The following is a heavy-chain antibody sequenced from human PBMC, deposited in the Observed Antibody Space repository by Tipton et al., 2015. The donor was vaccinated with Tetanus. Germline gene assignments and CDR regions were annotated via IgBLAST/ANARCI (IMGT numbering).Heavy chain of an antibody. CDR3: GREVRGCGWAYCDY. CDR1: GGTFTNYA. CDR2: ITPIFGTT. J-gene: IGHJ4*02. V-gene: IGHV1-69*05. Sequence: QSGAEVKKPGSSVKVSCKASGGTFTNYALSWVRQAPGQGLEWVGGITPIFGTTNSAPKFQGRVTMTRDTSISTAYMEVSRLRSDDTVVYYCGREVRGCGWAYCDYWGQGTLVTVPS. D-gene: IGHD6-19*01.